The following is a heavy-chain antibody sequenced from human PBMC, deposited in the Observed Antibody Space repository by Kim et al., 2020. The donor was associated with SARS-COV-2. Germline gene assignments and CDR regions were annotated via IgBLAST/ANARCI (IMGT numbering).Heavy chain of an antibody. CDR2: TT. CDR3: RSGTTYYFDY. D-gene: IGHD3-10*01. J-gene: IGHJ4*02. Sequence: TTDYAAPVKGRFTISRDDSKNTLYLQMNSLKTEDTAVYYCRSGTTYYFDYWGQGTLVTVSS. V-gene: IGHV3-15*01.